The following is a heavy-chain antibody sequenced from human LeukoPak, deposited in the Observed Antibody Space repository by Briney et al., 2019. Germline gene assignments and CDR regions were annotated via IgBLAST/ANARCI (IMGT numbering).Heavy chain of an antibody. CDR1: GFTFSNAW. J-gene: IGHJ4*02. CDR2: IKSKTDGGTT. V-gene: IGHV3-15*01. Sequence: GGSLRLSCAASGFTFSNAWMSWVRQAPGKGLEWVGRIKSKTDGGTTDYAAPVKGRFTISRDDSKNTPYLQMNSLKTEDTAVYYCTTDPFYDSSGYVDYWGQGTLVTVSS. CDR3: TTDPFYDSSGYVDY. D-gene: IGHD3-22*01.